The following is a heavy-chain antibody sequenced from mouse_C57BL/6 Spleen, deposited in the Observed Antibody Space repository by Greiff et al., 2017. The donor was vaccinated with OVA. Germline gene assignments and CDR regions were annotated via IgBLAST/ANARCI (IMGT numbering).Heavy chain of an antibody. J-gene: IGHJ3*01. CDR3: ARGDYYGSSYGFAY. V-gene: IGHV1-81*01. D-gene: IGHD1-1*01. CDR1: GYTFTSYG. CDR2: IYPRSGNT. Sequence: VKLVESGAELARPGASVKLSCKASGYTFTSYGISWVKQRTGQGLEWIGEIYPRSGNTYYNEKFKGKATLTADKSSSTAYMELRSLTSEDSAVYFCARGDYYGSSYGFAYWGQGTLVTVSA.